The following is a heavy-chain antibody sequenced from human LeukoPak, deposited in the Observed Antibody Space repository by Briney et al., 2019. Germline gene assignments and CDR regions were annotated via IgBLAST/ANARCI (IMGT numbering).Heavy chain of an antibody. CDR1: GGSISSYY. J-gene: IGHJ5*02. D-gene: IGHD3-3*01. CDR3: AKDLTLRFLDQHNWFDP. CDR2: IYYSGST. V-gene: IGHV4-59*12. Sequence: SETLSLTCTVSGGSISSYYWSWIRQPPGKGLEWIGYIYYSGSTNYNPSLKSRVTMSVDTSENQFSLKLSSVTAADTAVYYCAKDLTLRFLDQHNWFDPWGQGTLVTVSS.